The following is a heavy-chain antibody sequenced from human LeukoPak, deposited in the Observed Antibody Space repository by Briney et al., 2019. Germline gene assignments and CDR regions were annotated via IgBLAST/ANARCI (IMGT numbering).Heavy chain of an antibody. CDR1: GGSITFY. V-gene: IGHV4-4*07. CDR3: ARDSGTTGEVKFDP. D-gene: IGHD3-10*01. CDR2: IYTTGST. Sequence: SETLSLACSVSGGSITFYWSWIRQPAGKGLEWIGRIYTTGSTTYNPSLKSRVTMLVDTSKNQFSLKLRSVTAADTAVYYCARDSGTTGEVKFDPWGQGTLVTVSS. J-gene: IGHJ5*02.